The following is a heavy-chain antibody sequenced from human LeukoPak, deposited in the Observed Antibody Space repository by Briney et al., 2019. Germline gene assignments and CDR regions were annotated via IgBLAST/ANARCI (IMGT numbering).Heavy chain of an antibody. CDR2: IYSGGRT. D-gene: IGHD6-13*01. CDR1: GLTVSKNY. CDR3: ARAGPSSSWHQFDY. J-gene: IGHJ4*02. V-gene: IGHV3-66*01. Sequence: GGSLRLSCAASGLTVSKNYMSWVRQAPGKGLESVSVIYSGGRTYYADSVKGRFTISRDNSKNTLYLQMNRLRAEDTAVYYCARAGPSSSWHQFDYWGQGTLVTVSS.